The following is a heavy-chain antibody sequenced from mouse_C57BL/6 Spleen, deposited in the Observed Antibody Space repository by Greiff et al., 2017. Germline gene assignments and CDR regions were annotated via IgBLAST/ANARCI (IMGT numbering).Heavy chain of an antibody. CDR3: ARTGDYGPRYFDV. Sequence: VKLQQPGTELVKPGASVKLSCKASGYTFTSYWMHWVKQRPGQGLEWIGNINPSNGGTNYNEKFKSKATLTVDKSSSTAYMQLSSLTSEDSAVYYCARTGDYGPRYFDVWGTGTTVTVSS. CDR1: GYTFTSYW. J-gene: IGHJ1*03. V-gene: IGHV1-53*01. D-gene: IGHD2-4*01. CDR2: INPSNGGT.